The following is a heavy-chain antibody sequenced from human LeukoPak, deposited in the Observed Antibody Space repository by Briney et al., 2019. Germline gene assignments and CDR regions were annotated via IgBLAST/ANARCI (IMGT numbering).Heavy chain of an antibody. J-gene: IGHJ4*02. V-gene: IGHV1-2*02. CDR2: INPNSGGT. CDR1: GYTFTGYY. D-gene: IGHD2-8*01. CDR3: ARDSIYCTNGVCHDPFDY. Sequence: ASVKVSCKASGYTFTGYYMHWVRQAPGQGLEWMGWINPNSGGTNYAQKLQGRVTMTTDTSTSTAYMELRSLRSDDTAVYYCARDSIYCTNGVCHDPFDYWGQGTLVTVSS.